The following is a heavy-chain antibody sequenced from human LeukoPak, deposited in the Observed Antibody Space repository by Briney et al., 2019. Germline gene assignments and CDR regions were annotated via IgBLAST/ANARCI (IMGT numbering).Heavy chain of an antibody. V-gene: IGHV4-4*07. CDR3: ARDLLGGVVMDFGPIGWFDP. CDR2: VYTSGST. J-gene: IGHJ5*02. CDR1: GGSISSYY. D-gene: IGHD3-3*01. Sequence: PSETLSLTCTVSGGSISSYYWSWIRQPAGKGLEWIGRVYTSGSTNYNPSLKSRVTMSVDTSKNQFSLKLSSVTAADTAVYYCARDLLGGVVMDFGPIGWFDPWGQGTLVTVSS.